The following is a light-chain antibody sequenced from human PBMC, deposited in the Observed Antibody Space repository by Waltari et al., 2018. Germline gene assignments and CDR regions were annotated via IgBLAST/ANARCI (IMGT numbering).Light chain of an antibody. CDR2: KNN. Sequence: QSVLTQPPSVSGAPGQTVTIPCTGAFTHIGAGHAAHWYQRLPGAAPKLLIHKNNNRPSGVPARFSGSRSGASASLIIAGLQSEDEADYYCQSYDNKLKVFGSGTKVNVL. V-gene: IGLV1-40*03. J-gene: IGLJ6*01. CDR1: FTHIGAGHA. CDR3: QSYDNKLKV.